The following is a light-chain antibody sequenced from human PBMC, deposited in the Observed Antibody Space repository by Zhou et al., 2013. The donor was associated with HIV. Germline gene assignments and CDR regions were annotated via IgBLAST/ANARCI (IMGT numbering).Light chain of an antibody. CDR3: QQYNDGPWYT. CDR1: QAIGHD. Sequence: AIQMTQSPSSLSAFIGDRVTMTCRSSQAIGHDLSWYQQRPGTAPKLLIYAASTLESGVPSRFSGSGSGTDFTLTISSLQSEDFAVYYCQQYNDGPWYTFGQGTRLEIK. J-gene: IGKJ2*01. CDR2: AAS. V-gene: IGKV1-6*01.